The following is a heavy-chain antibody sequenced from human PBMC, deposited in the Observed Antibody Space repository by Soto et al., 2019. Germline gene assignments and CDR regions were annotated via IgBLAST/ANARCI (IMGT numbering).Heavy chain of an antibody. CDR2: INHNSATL. CDR1: GFPFRTYA. Sequence: EVQLVESGGGLIQPGGSLRVSCAASGFPFRTYAMNWVRQAPGKGLEWVSYINHNSATLYYADSVKGRFTISRDNAKNSLYLQMHSMRDEDTDVYYCVRDRGYTGYDLEYWGQGTLVTVTS. J-gene: IGHJ4*02. D-gene: IGHD5-12*01. CDR3: VRDRGYTGYDLEY. V-gene: IGHV3-48*02.